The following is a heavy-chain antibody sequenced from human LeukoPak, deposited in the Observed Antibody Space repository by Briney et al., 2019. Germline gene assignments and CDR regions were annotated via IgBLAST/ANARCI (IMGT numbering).Heavy chain of an antibody. CDR1: GASISTSRSY. J-gene: IGHJ4*02. CDR2: VSYTGDA. V-gene: IGHV4-39*07. D-gene: IGHD2-8*01. CDR3: ARVRGRDGYFDY. Sequence: SETLSLTCTVSGASISTSRSYGAWVRQPPGKEWEWIASVSYTGDAYYNPSLKSRVTISVETSKNQFSLKVRSVTASDTAVYFCARVRGRDGYFDYWGQGALVTVSS.